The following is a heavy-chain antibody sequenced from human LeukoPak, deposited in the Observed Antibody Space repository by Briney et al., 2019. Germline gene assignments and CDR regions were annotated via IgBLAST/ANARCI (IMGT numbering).Heavy chain of an antibody. D-gene: IGHD3/OR15-3a*01. J-gene: IGHJ6*02. CDR3: ARLLSGLGYGMDV. V-gene: IGHV4-39*07. CDR1: GGSISSSSYY. CDR2: IYHSGST. Sequence: SETLSLTCTVSGGSISSSSYYWGWIRQPPGKGLEWIGYIYHSGSTYYNPSLKSRVTISVDRSKNQFSLKLSSVTAADTAVYYCARLLSGLGYGMDVWGQGTTVTVSS.